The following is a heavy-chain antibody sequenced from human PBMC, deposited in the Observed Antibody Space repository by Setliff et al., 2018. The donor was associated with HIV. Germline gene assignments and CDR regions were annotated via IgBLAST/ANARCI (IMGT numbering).Heavy chain of an antibody. CDR2: IYYSGST. CDR3: ARDYYDDTYYSPGIYYLYYMDV. J-gene: IGHJ6*03. Sequence: PSETLSLTCTVSGGSISSYYWGWIRQPPGKGLEWIGSIYYSGSTYYNPSLKSRLTISLDTSKNQFSLKLSSVTAADTAVYYCARDYYDDTYYSPGIYYLYYMDVWGKGTTVTVSS. V-gene: IGHV4-39*07. D-gene: IGHD3-10*01. CDR1: GGSISSYY.